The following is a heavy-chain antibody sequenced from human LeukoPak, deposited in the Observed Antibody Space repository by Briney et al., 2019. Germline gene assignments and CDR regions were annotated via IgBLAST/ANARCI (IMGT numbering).Heavy chain of an antibody. CDR1: GFTFRSYT. J-gene: IGHJ4*02. Sequence: GGSLRLSXAASGFTFRSYTMNWVRQAPGKGLEWVANIRQGGSEKYYVDSVKGRFTISRDNAKNSLYLQMNSLRAEDTAVYYCARDGSVTTSKGYWGQGTLVTVSS. V-gene: IGHV3-7*01. D-gene: IGHD4-11*01. CDR3: ARDGSVTTSKGY. CDR2: IRQGGSEK.